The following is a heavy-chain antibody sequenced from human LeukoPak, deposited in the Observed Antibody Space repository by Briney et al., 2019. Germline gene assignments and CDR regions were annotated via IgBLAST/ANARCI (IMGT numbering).Heavy chain of an antibody. D-gene: IGHD2-2*01. Sequence: PGGSLRLSCAASGFTFSDSFMSWVRQAPGKGLEWVGRSRNKADSYTAEYAASVKGRFTISRDESKNSLYLQISSLETEDAAVYYCARSSCYRLAYWGQGSLVTVSS. CDR3: ARSSCYRLAY. J-gene: IGHJ4*01. CDR1: GFTFSDSF. V-gene: IGHV3-72*01. CDR2: SRNKADSYTA.